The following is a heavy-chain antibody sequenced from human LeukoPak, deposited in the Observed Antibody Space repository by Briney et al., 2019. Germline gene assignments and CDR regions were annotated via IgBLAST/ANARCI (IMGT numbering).Heavy chain of an antibody. CDR2: IKSKTDGGTT. J-gene: IGHJ4*02. D-gene: IGHD4-23*01. CDR1: GFTFSNAW. V-gene: IGHV3-15*01. CDR3: AKDIDYGGTIAFDY. Sequence: PGGSLRLSCAASGFTFSNAWMSWVRQAPGKGLDWVGRIKSKTDGGTTDYAAPVKGRFTISRDDSKNTLYLQMNSLKTEDTVVYYCAKDIDYGGTIAFDYWGQGTLVTVSS.